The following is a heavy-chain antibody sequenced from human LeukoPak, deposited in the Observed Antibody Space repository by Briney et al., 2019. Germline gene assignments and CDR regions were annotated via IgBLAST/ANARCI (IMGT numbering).Heavy chain of an antibody. CDR3: ARGDGIVGATPAY. CDR1: GGSISSYY. V-gene: IGHV4-39*01. J-gene: IGHJ4*02. Sequence: SETLSLTCTVSGGSISSYYWGWIRQPPGKGLEWIGSIYYSGSTYYNPSLKSRVTISVGTSKNQFSLKLSSVTAADTAVYYCARGDGIVGATPAYWGQGTLVTVSS. D-gene: IGHD1-26*01. CDR2: IYYSGST.